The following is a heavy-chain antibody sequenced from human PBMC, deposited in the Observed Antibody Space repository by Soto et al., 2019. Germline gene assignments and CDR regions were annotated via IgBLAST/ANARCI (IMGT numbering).Heavy chain of an antibody. CDR2: ISGSGGTI. V-gene: IGHV3-48*02. Sequence: EVQLVESGGGLVQPGGSLRLSCAGSGFTFSTYSMDWVRQAPGKGLEWISYISGSGGTIYYADSVKGRFTVSRDNAKNSLYLQMSSLRDEDTAVYYCVRDAGSLSYWGQGTLVTVSS. CDR1: GFTFSTYS. CDR3: VRDAGSLSY. J-gene: IGHJ4*02.